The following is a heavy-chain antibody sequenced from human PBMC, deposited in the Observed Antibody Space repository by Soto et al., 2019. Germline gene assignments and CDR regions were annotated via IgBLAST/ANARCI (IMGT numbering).Heavy chain of an antibody. J-gene: IGHJ6*02. CDR2: ISYDGSNK. D-gene: IGHD4-17*01. CDR3: ARDIHDYGDYYYYYVMDV. CDR1: GFTFSSYA. Sequence: PGGSLRLSCAASGFTFSSYAMHWVRQAPGKGLEWVAVISYDGSNKYYADSVKGRFTISRDNSKNTLYLQMNSLRAEDTAVYYCARDIHDYGDYYYYYVMDVWGQGTTVTVSS. V-gene: IGHV3-30-3*01.